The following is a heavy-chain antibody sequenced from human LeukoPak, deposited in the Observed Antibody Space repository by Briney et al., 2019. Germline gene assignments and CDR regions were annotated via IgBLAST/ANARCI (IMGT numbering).Heavy chain of an antibody. CDR3: ARDRLAIVVVVAAISDWFDP. Sequence: ASVKVSCKAFGYTFTSYGISWVRQAPGQGLEWMGWISAYNGNTNYAQKLLGRVTMTTDTSTSTAYMELRSLRSDDTAVYYCARDRLAIVVVVAAISDWFDPWGQGTLVTVSS. D-gene: IGHD2-15*01. CDR1: GYTFTSYG. CDR2: ISAYNGNT. V-gene: IGHV1-18*01. J-gene: IGHJ5*02.